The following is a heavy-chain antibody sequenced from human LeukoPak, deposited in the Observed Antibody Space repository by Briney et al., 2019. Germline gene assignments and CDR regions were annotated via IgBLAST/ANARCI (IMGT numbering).Heavy chain of an antibody. J-gene: IGHJ4*02. CDR2: IWYDGSNK. CDR3: ARDLLGYYGSGSYKDY. V-gene: IGHV3-33*01. CDR1: GLTFSSYG. D-gene: IGHD3-10*01. Sequence: PGGSLRLSCAASGLTFSSYGMHWVRQAPGKGLEWVAVIWYDGSNKHYADSVKGRFTISRDNSKNTLYLQMNSLTAEDTAVYYCARDLLGYYGSGSYKDYWGQGTLLTVSS.